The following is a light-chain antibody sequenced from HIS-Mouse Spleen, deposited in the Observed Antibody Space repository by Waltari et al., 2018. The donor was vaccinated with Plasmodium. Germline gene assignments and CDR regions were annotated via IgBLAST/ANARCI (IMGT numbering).Light chain of an antibody. V-gene: IGKV1-39*01. CDR1: QSISSY. Sequence: DIQMTQSPSALSASVGDRVTITCRASQSISSYLNSYQQKTGKDAKLLIYAASRLQSGVASRFSGSGAARDFIITISSMQHADFVTYYCQQSYSTPSTFGGGTKVEIK. CDR3: QQSYSTPST. J-gene: IGKJ4*01. CDR2: AAS.